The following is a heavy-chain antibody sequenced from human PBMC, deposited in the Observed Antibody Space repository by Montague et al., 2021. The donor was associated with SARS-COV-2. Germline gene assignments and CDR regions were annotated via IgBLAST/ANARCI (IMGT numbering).Heavy chain of an antibody. J-gene: IGHJ4*02. Sequence: CAISGDSVSSNRAAWNWIRQSPSRGLEWLGRTYYRSKWYNDYALSVKSQITINPDTSKNQFSLQLNSVTPEDTAVYYCARSVGASSSSWPLPPHFDYWGQGTLVTVSS. CDR2: TYYRSKWYN. CDR1: GDSVSSNRAA. CDR3: ARSVGASSSSWPLPPHFDY. V-gene: IGHV6-1*01. D-gene: IGHD6-13*01.